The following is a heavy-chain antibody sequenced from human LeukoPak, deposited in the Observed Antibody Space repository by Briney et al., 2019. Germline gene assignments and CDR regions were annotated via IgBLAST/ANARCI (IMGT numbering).Heavy chain of an antibody. J-gene: IGHJ4*02. V-gene: IGHV3-30*03. CDR2: ISYSGSNK. CDR1: GFTFSSYG. CDR3: ARLSRSYNDLFTGGSPSPDY. Sequence: GGSLRLSCVASGFTFSSYGMHWVRQTPGKGLEWVAVISYSGSNKYYADFVKGRFTISRDNSNNTLYLQMNSLRAEDTAVYYCARLSRSYNDLFTGGSPSPDYWGQGTLVTVSS. D-gene: IGHD1-26*01.